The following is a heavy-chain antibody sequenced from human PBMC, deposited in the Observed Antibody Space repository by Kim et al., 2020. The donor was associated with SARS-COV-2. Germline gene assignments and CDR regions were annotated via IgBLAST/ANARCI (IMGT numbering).Heavy chain of an antibody. CDR1: GFTFSSYG. D-gene: IGHD3-10*01. CDR3: AKVGNLGFGELYFDY. J-gene: IGHJ4*02. CDR2: IWYDGSNK. Sequence: GGSLRLSCAASGFTFSSYGMHWVRQAPGKGLEWVAVIWYDGSNKYYADSVKGRFTISRDNSKNTLYLQMNSLRAEDTAVYYCAKVGNLGFGELYFDYWGQGTLVTVSS. V-gene: IGHV3-33*06.